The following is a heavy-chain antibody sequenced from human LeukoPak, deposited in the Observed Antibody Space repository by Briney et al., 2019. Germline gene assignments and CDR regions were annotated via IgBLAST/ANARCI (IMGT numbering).Heavy chain of an antibody. CDR1: GGSISSGGYY. CDR2: IYHSGST. Sequence: SQTLSLTCTVSGGSISSGGYYWSWIRQPPGKGLEWIGYIYHSGSTYYNPSLKSRVTISVDRSKNQFSLKLSSVTAADTAVYYCARTPGYCSSTSCYDYYMDVWGKGTTVTVSS. J-gene: IGHJ6*03. CDR3: ARTPGYCSSTSCYDYYMDV. D-gene: IGHD2-2*01. V-gene: IGHV4-30-2*01.